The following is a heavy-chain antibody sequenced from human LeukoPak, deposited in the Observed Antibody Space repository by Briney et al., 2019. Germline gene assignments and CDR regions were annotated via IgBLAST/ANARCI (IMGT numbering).Heavy chain of an antibody. Sequence: SETLSLTCTVSGGSISSYYWSWIRQPPGKGLEWIGYISYSGSTYYNPPLESRITISIDMSKNQFSLKLSSVTAADTAMYYCARQDILTGYSPIDSWGQGTLVTVSS. D-gene: IGHD3-9*01. CDR1: GGSISSYY. CDR3: ARQDILTGYSPIDS. CDR2: ISYSGST. V-gene: IGHV4-59*12. J-gene: IGHJ4*02.